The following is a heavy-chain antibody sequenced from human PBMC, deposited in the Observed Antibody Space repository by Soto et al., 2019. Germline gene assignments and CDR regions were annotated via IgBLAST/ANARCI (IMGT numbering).Heavy chain of an antibody. Sequence: SETLSLTCTVSGASISSSYWSWIRHSPGKGLEWIGYVYYSGSTNYNPSLKSRVTISVDTSKNQFSLKLSSVTAADTAVYYCARGYYDSSGKYNTFDIWGQGTMVTVSS. J-gene: IGHJ3*02. V-gene: IGHV4-59*01. CDR3: ARGYYDSSGKYNTFDI. D-gene: IGHD3-22*01. CDR1: GASISSSY. CDR2: VYYSGST.